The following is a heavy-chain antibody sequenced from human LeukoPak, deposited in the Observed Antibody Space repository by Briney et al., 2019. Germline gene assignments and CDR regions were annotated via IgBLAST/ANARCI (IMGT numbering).Heavy chain of an antibody. CDR3: ARVDGSADY. CDR2: IYTSGST. J-gene: IGHJ4*02. Sequence: SETLSLTCTVSGGSISSGSYYWSWIRQPAGKGLEWIGRIYTSGSTNYNPSLKSRVTISVDTSKNQFSLKLSSVTAADTAVYYCARVDGSADYWGQGTLVTVSS. V-gene: IGHV4-61*02. D-gene: IGHD2-15*01. CDR1: GGSISSGSYY.